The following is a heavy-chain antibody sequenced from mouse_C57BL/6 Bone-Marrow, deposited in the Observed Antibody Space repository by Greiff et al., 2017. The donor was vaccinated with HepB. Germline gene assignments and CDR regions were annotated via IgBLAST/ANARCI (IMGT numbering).Heavy chain of an antibody. CDR1: GFTFTDYY. D-gene: IGHD2-4*01. CDR2: VYPYNGGT. V-gene: IGHV1-36*01. CDR3: ARLRLRREWYFDV. Sequence: VQLKQSGPVLVKPGPSVKISCKASGFTFTDYYMHWVKQSHGKSLEWIGLVYPYNGGTSYNQKFKGKATLTVDTSSSTAYMELNSLTSEDSAVYYCARLRLRREWYFDVWGTGTTVTVSS. J-gene: IGHJ1*03.